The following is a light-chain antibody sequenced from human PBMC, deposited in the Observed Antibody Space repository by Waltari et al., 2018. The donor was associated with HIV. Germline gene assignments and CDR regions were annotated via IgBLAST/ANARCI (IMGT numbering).Light chain of an antibody. Sequence: DIVMTQSPDSLALSLGEGATINCKSSQTIFYSSKNKNYLAWYQQRPGQTPKLLIYWASTRDCGFPDRFSGSGSGTDFTLTISNLQSEDVAIYFCQQYYSNPPTFGQGTKVEVK. CDR3: QQYYSNPPT. CDR2: WAS. CDR1: QTIFYSSKNKNY. V-gene: IGKV4-1*01. J-gene: IGKJ1*01.